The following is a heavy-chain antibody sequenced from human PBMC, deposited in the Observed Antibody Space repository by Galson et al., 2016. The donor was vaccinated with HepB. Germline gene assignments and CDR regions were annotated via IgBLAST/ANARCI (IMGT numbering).Heavy chain of an antibody. CDR3: TRASFTTFGILRGYFQH. Sequence: SLRLSCAASGFTFSNYAFHWVRQTPGNGLEWVSVISYDGRNKYYSDSVKGRFIISRDNSTNTIILHMNSLRSEDTGVYHCTRASFTTFGILRGYFQHWGQGSRVTVSS. D-gene: IGHD3-3*01. CDR2: ISYDGRNK. CDR1: GFTFSNYA. V-gene: IGHV3-30*04. J-gene: IGHJ1*01.